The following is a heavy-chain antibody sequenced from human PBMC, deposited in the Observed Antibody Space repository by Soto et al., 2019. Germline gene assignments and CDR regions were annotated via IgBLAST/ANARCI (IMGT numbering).Heavy chain of an antibody. V-gene: IGHV3-30-3*01. D-gene: IGHD6-6*01. J-gene: IGHJ4*02. CDR1: GFTFSSYA. CDR3: SSARPGVGFDY. Sequence: QVQLVESGGGVVQPGRSLRLSCAASGFTFSSYAMHWFRQAPGKGLEWVAVISYDGSNKYYADSVKGRFTISRDNSKNTLYLQMNSLRAEDTAVYYCSSARPGVGFDYWGQGTLVTVSS. CDR2: ISYDGSNK.